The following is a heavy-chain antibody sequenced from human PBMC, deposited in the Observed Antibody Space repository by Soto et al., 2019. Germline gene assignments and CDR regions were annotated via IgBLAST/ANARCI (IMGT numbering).Heavy chain of an antibody. CDR3: ARSTLGYCSGGSCYPLGRPFDY. D-gene: IGHD2-15*01. Sequence: SETLSLTCTVSGGSVSSGIYYWSWIRQPPGKGLEWIGYIYYSGSTNYNPSLKSRVTISVDTSKNQFSLKLSSVTAADTAVYYCARSTLGYCSGGSCYPLGRPFDYWGQGTLVTVSS. V-gene: IGHV4-61*01. CDR1: GGSVSSGIYY. J-gene: IGHJ4*02. CDR2: IYYSGST.